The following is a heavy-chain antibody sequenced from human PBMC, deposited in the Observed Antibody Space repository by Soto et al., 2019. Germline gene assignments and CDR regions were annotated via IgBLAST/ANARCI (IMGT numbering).Heavy chain of an antibody. J-gene: IGHJ5*02. CDR3: ARDLSITGTTTLDP. V-gene: IGHV1-18*01. D-gene: IGHD1-20*01. CDR1: GYTFTSYG. Sequence: ASVKVSCKASGYTFTSYGISWVRQAPGQGLEWMGWVSAYNGNTNYAQKLKGRVTMTTDTSTSTAYMELRSLRSDDTAVYYCARDLSITGTTTLDPWGQGTLVTVS. CDR2: VSAYNGNT.